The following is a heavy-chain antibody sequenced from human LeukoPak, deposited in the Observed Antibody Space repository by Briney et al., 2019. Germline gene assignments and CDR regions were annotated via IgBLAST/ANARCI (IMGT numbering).Heavy chain of an antibody. Sequence: TGGSLRLSCAASGFTFSSYAMSWVRQAPGRGLEWVLVIRGSGGSTDYADSVKGRFTITGDNSKNTLYLQMNSLRAEDTAVYYCARGGYCGGGTCYSGAFDIWGQGTMVTVSS. CDR2: IRGSGGST. CDR1: GFTFSSYA. CDR3: ARGGYCGGGTCYSGAFDI. V-gene: IGHV3-23*01. J-gene: IGHJ3*02. D-gene: IGHD2-15*01.